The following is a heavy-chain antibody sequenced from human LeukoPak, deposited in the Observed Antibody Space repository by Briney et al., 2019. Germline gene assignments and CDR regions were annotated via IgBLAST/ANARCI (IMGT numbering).Heavy chain of an antibody. CDR3: TRDRGDVPGSFFDY. Sequence: ASVMVSCKTSGYTFTSFGVTWVRQAPGQGLEWMGWSSAYNGNSEYVERFQGRVTMTTDTSTSTAYMELRRLRSDDTAVYYCTRDRGDVPGSFFDYWGQGTLVTVSS. V-gene: IGHV1-18*01. D-gene: IGHD2-2*01. CDR2: SSAYNGNS. CDR1: GYTFTSFG. J-gene: IGHJ4*02.